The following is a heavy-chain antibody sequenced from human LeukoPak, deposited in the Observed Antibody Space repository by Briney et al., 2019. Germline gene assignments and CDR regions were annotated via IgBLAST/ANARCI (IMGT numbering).Heavy chain of an antibody. CDR3: ASERYYDILTGYFGEYYFDY. CDR2: IYYSGST. V-gene: IGHV4-39*01. CDR1: GGSISSSSYY. D-gene: IGHD3-9*01. J-gene: IGHJ4*02. Sequence: SETLSLTCTVSGGSISSSSYYWGWIRQPPGKGLEWIGSIYYSGSTYYNPSLKSRVTISVDTSKIQFSLKLSSVTAADTAVYYCASERYYDILTGYFGEYYFDYWGQGTLVTVSS.